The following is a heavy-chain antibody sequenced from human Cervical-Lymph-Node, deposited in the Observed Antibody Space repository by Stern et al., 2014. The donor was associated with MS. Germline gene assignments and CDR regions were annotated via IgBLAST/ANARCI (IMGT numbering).Heavy chain of an antibody. CDR1: GYSITNAYY. Sequence: QVQLQESGPGLVKPSETLSLTCSVSGYSITNAYYWGWSRQSPGQGLEWIGSIRHSGTTYYSPSLKSRVTISLDSAKNQFSLKLTSVTAADTAVYYCARVPRGEFADYWGQGTLVTVTS. J-gene: IGHJ4*02. CDR2: IRHSGTT. V-gene: IGHV4-38-2*02. D-gene: IGHD3-16*01. CDR3: ARVPRGEFADY.